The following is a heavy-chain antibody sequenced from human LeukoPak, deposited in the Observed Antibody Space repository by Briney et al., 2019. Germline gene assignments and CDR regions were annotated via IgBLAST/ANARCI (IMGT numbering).Heavy chain of an antibody. J-gene: IGHJ4*02. CDR1: RGSIGSHY. CDR3: ARGGVLKSVDY. D-gene: IGHD3-16*01. V-gene: IGHV4-59*11. Sequence: PSETLSLTCSVSRGSIGSHYWTWIRQPPGKGLEWIGYVYDIGSTKYNPYRKGRVTIPVETSKNHFSLKLSSVTAAATAVYYCARGGVLKSVDYWGQGALVAVSS. CDR2: VYDIGST.